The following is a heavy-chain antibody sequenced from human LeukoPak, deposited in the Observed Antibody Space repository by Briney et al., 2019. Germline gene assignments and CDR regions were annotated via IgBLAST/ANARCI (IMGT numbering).Heavy chain of an antibody. CDR1: DGSFSGYY. Sequence: SETLSLTCAVYDGSFSGYYWSWIRQPPGKGLEWIGEINHSGSTNYNPSLKSRVTISVDTFKNQFSLKLSSVTAADTAVYYCARGLSGYDFDYWGQGTLVTVSS. V-gene: IGHV4-34*01. D-gene: IGHD5-12*01. J-gene: IGHJ4*02. CDR2: INHSGST. CDR3: ARGLSGYDFDY.